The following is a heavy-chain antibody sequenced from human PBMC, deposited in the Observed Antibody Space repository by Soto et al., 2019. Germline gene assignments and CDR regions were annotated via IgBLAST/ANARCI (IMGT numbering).Heavy chain of an antibody. Sequence: EVQLLESGGGLVQPGGSLRLSCAASGFTFSSYAMSWVRQAPGKGLEWVSAISGSGGSAYYADSVKGRFTISRDNSKNTLYLQMTSLRAEDTAVYYCAKVWYSSSWYYNYWGQGTLVTVSS. V-gene: IGHV3-23*01. CDR3: AKVWYSSSWYYNY. CDR2: ISGSGGSA. J-gene: IGHJ4*02. CDR1: GFTFSSYA. D-gene: IGHD6-13*01.